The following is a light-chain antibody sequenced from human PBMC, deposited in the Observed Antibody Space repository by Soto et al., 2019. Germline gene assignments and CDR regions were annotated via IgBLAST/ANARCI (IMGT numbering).Light chain of an antibody. V-gene: IGKV3-20*01. J-gene: IGKJ1*01. CDR3: QQYGTSPRT. Sequence: EIVLTQSPGTLSLSPGEGATLSCRASQSVSSNFLAWYQQKPGQAPRLLIYATSSRATGIPDRFSGSGSETDFTLTISRLEPEDFAVYYCQQYGTSPRTFGQGTKVEIK. CDR1: QSVSSNF. CDR2: ATS.